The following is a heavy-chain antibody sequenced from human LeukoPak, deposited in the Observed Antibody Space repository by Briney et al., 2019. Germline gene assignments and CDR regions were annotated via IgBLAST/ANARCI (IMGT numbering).Heavy chain of an antibody. V-gene: IGHV3-7*01. J-gene: IGHJ4*02. CDR2: VDPDISEK. D-gene: IGHD2-2*01. Sequence: GGSLRLSCAASGFTFNRHWMTWVRQAPGKGLEWIANVDPDISEKNYVESVKGRFTISRDKVKNPLYLQMNSLRGDDTAVYYCARDGLPVALDKWGQGTLVTVSS. CDR1: GFTFNRHW. CDR3: ARDGLPVALDK.